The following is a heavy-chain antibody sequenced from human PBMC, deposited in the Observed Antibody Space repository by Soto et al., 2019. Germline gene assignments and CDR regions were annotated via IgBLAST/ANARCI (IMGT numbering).Heavy chain of an antibody. V-gene: IGHV3-21*01. J-gene: IGHJ4*02. CDR1: GFTFSSYS. CDR2: ISSSSYI. D-gene: IGHD3-22*01. CDR3: ARGDYYDSSGYEVY. Sequence: GGSLRLSCAASGFTFSSYSMNWVRQAPGKGLEWVSSISSSSYIYYADSVKGRLTISRDNAKNSLYLQMNSLRAEDTAVYYCARGDYYDSSGYEVYWGQGTLVTVSS.